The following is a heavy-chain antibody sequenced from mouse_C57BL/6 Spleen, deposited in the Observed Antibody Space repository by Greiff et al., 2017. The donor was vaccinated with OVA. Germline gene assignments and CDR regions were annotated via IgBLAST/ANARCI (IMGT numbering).Heavy chain of an antibody. J-gene: IGHJ1*03. V-gene: IGHV1-82*01. CDR2: IYPGDGDT. CDR1: GYAFSSSW. Sequence: VQLQESGPELVKPGASVKISCKASGYAFSSSWMNWVKQRPGKGLEWIGRIYPGDGDTNYNGKFKGKATLTADKSSSTAYMQLSSLTSEDSAVYFCARRGYYGSEGWYFDVWGTGTTVTVSS. D-gene: IGHD1-1*01. CDR3: ARRGYYGSEGWYFDV.